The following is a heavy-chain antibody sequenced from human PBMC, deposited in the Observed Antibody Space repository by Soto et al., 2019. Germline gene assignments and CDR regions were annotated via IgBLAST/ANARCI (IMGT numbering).Heavy chain of an antibody. J-gene: IGHJ3*02. D-gene: IGHD5-12*01. V-gene: IGHV4-59*08. CDR2: IYYSGST. CDR1: GGSISSYY. Sequence: PSETLSLTCTVSGGSISSYYWSWIRQPPGKGLEWIGYIYYSGSTNYNPSFKSRITISVDTSKNQVSLKLSSVSAADTAVYYCARKPPATAAFDNWGQGTMVTVS. CDR3: ARKPPATAAFDN.